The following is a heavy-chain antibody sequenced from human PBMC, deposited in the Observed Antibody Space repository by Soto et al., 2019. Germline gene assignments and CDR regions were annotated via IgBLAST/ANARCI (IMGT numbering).Heavy chain of an antibody. CDR2: ISYDGSNK. J-gene: IGHJ6*04. CDR3: EKYCPYYDSSGLYGMDV. CDR1: XFTFSSYG. Sequence: GGSLRLSCAASXFTFSSYGMHWVRQAPGKGLEWVAVISYDGSNKYYADSVKGRFTISSDNSKNTLYLQMNSLRAEDTAVYYCEKYCPYYDSSGLYGMDVWGKGTTVTVSS. D-gene: IGHD3-22*01. V-gene: IGHV3-30*18.